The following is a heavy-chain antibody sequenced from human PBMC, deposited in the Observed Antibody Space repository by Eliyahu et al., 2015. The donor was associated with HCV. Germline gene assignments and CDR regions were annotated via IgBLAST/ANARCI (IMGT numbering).Heavy chain of an antibody. CDR2: VSGTGSST. Sequence: EVQLLESGGGLVQPGGXXRLSXXASGFTFXXYAMTWVRQAPGKGLEWVSGVSGTGSSTYYAEXVKGRFTISRDNSKNTLNLQMKSLRAEDTAVYYCAKTSGGSGNFYMPIDYWGQGTLVTVSS. CDR1: GFTFXXYA. J-gene: IGHJ4*02. D-gene: IGHD3-10*01. CDR3: AKTSGGSGNFYMPIDY. V-gene: IGHV3-23*01.